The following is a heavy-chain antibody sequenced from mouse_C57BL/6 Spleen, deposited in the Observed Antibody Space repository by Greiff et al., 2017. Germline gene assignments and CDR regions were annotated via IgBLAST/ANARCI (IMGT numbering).Heavy chain of an antibody. D-gene: IGHD2-10*02. CDR3: ARSRYGNYREFDY. J-gene: IGHJ2*01. CDR1: GYTFTSYW. V-gene: IGHV1-64*01. Sequence: VQLQQPGAELVKPGASVKLSCKASGYTFTSYWMHWVKQRPGQGLEWIGMIHPNSGSTNYNEKFKSQATLTVDKSSSTAYMQLSSLTSEGSAVYYCARSRYGNYREFDYWGQGTNLTVSS. CDR2: IHPNSGST.